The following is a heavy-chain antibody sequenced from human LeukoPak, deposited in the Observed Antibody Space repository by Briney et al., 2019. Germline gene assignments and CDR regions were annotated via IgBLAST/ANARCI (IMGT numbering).Heavy chain of an antibody. J-gene: IGHJ5*02. CDR3: ARGTDGHNQPNWFDP. D-gene: IGHD5-24*01. V-gene: IGHV5-51*01. CDR1: GYSFTSYW. Sequence: GESLQISCQGSGYSFTSYWIAWVRQMPGKGLEWMGIIYPGDSEIRYSPSFQGQVTISADKSISTAYVQWSSLKASDTAMYYCARGTDGHNQPNWFDPWGQGTLVTVSS. CDR2: IYPGDSEI.